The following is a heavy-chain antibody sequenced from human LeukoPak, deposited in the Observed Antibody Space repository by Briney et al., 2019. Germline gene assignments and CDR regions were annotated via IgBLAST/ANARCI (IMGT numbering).Heavy chain of an antibody. V-gene: IGHV3-23*01. D-gene: IGHD6-19*01. J-gene: IGHJ4*02. Sequence: PGGSLRLTSAASTFTFSSNPMSWLRQAPGKGLEWVSAITDSGGSTYYADSVKGRFTISRDNSKNTLYLQMNSLRAEDTAVYYCAKSRVIAVAASDYWGQGTLVTVSS. CDR3: AKSRVIAVAASDY. CDR1: TFTFSSNP. CDR2: ITDSGGST.